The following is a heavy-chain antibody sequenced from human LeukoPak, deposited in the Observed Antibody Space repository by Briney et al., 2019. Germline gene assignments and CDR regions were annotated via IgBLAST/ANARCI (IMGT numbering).Heavy chain of an antibody. Sequence: KPSETLSLTCTVSGGSISGYFWSCIRQTPGKGLELIGYLYYSGSTNYNPSLKSRVTVSLDTSKDQFSLRLSSVTAADTAVYYCARLLAVAGGDAFDIWGQGKMVTVSS. CDR2: LYYSGST. CDR1: GGSISGYF. V-gene: IGHV4-59*08. D-gene: IGHD6-19*01. CDR3: ARLLAVAGGDAFDI. J-gene: IGHJ3*02.